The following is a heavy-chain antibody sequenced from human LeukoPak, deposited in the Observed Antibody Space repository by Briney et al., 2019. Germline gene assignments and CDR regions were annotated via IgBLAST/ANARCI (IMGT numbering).Heavy chain of an antibody. CDR2: IVVGSGNT. CDR3: ARDVAAAGAYYFDY. Sequence: SVKVSCKASGFTFTSSAVQWVRQARGQRLEWIGWIVVGSGNTNYAQKLQGRVTMTTDTSTSTAYMELRSLRSDDTAVYYCARDVAAAGAYYFDYWGQGTLVTVSS. D-gene: IGHD6-13*01. CDR1: GFTFTSSA. V-gene: IGHV1-58*01. J-gene: IGHJ4*02.